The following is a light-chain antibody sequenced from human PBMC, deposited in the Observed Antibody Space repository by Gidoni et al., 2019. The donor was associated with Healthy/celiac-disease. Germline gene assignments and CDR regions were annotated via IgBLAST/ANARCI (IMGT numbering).Light chain of an antibody. CDR3: SSYTSSSRV. Sequence: QSPLTQPASVSDSPGQSITISCTGTSSDVGGYNYVSWYQQHPGKAPKLMIYDVSNRPSGVSNRFSGSKSGNTASLTISGLQAEDEADYYCSSYTSSSRVFGGGTKLTVL. V-gene: IGLV2-14*01. J-gene: IGLJ2*01. CDR2: DVS. CDR1: SSDVGGYNY.